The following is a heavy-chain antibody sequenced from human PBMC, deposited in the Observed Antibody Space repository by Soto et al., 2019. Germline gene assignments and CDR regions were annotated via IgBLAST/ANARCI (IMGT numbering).Heavy chain of an antibody. J-gene: IGHJ4*02. V-gene: IGHV4-31*03. CDR3: ARDSADCGGDCYSHYLHY. D-gene: IGHD2-21*02. CDR2: IYYSGRT. CDR1: GGSISSGGYY. Sequence: QVQLQESGPGLVKPSQTLSLTCTVSGGSISSGGYYWSWIRQPPGKGLEWIGYIYYSGRTYYNPSLNSRVTISVDTSKNQFSLKLSYVTAADTAVYYCARDSADCGGDCYSHYLHYWGQGTLVTVSS.